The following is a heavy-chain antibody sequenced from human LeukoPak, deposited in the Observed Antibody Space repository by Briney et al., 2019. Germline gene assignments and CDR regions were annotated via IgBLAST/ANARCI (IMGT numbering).Heavy chain of an antibody. CDR1: GGTFSSYA. D-gene: IGHD1-26*01. CDR2: IIPILGIA. J-gene: IGHJ4*02. CDR3: ARDPGELPPGPLFDY. V-gene: IGHV1-69*04. Sequence: SVKVSCKASGGTFSSYAISWVRQAPGQGLEWMGRIIPILGIANYAQKLQGRVTMTTDTSTSTAYMELRSLRSDDTAVYYCARDPGELPPGPLFDYWGQGTLVTVSS.